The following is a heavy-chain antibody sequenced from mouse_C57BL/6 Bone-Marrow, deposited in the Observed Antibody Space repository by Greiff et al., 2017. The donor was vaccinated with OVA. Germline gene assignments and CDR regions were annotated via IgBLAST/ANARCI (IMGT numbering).Heavy chain of an antibody. CDR2: IDPSDSYT. CDR1: GYTFTSYW. Sequence: VQLQQSGAELVKPGASVKLSCKASGYTFTSYWMQWVKQRPGQGLEWIGEIDPSDSYTNYNQKFKGKATLTVDTSSSTAYMQLSSLTSEDSAVYYCARSWFDYWGQGTTLTVSS. J-gene: IGHJ2*01. V-gene: IGHV1-50*01. CDR3: ARSWFDY.